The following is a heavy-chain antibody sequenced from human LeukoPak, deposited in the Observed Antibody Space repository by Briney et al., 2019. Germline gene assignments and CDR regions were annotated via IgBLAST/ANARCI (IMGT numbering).Heavy chain of an antibody. Sequence: QPGGSLRLSCAASGFTFSSYAMSWVRQAPGKGLEWASAISGSGGSTYYADSVKGRFTISRDNSKNTLYLQMNSLRAEDTAVYYCAKGSGSSWEYYFDYWGQGTLVTVSS. J-gene: IGHJ4*02. CDR2: ISGSGGST. V-gene: IGHV3-23*01. D-gene: IGHD6-13*01. CDR1: GFTFSSYA. CDR3: AKGSGSSWEYYFDY.